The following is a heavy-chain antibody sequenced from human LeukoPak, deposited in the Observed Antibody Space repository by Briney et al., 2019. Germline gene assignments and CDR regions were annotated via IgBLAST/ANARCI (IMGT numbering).Heavy chain of an antibody. CDR2: ISVGNGNT. V-gene: IGHV1-3*01. CDR1: GYTFTSYA. CDR3: TRERGQGRYDY. Sequence: ASVKVSCKAFGYTFTSYAIHWVRQAPGQRLEWMGWISVGNGNTKYSQKLQGRVTITRDTSASTAYMELSSLRSEDTAVYYCTRERGQGRYDYWGQGTLVTVSS. J-gene: IGHJ4*02.